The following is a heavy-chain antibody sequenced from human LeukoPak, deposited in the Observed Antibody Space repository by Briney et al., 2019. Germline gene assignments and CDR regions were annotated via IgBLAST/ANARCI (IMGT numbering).Heavy chain of an antibody. Sequence: SETLSLTCTVSGGSISSYYWSWIRQPPGKGLEWIGYIYYSGSTNYNPSLKSRVTISVDTSKNQFSLKLSSVTAADTAVCYCARGAYGDYPEDYWGQGTLVTVSS. CDR2: IYYSGST. D-gene: IGHD4-17*01. V-gene: IGHV4-59*01. J-gene: IGHJ4*02. CDR1: GGSISSYY. CDR3: ARGAYGDYPEDY.